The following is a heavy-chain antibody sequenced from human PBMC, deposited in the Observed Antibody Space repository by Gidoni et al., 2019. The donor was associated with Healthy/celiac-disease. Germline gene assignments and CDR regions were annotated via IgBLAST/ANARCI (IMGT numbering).Heavy chain of an antibody. D-gene: IGHD1-26*01. Sequence: EGPRVEAGGGLVKPGRSLRLSWTATGFTFVDYAMSWFRQAPGKGLEWVGFIRSKAYGGTTEYAGSVQGRFTISRDDSKSISYLQMNSLNPEDTAVYYCTSEGSGSYYGVNWGQGTLVTVSS. CDR2: IRSKAYGGTT. CDR3: TSEGSGSYYGVN. J-gene: IGHJ4*02. V-gene: IGHV3-49*05. CDR1: GFTFVDYA.